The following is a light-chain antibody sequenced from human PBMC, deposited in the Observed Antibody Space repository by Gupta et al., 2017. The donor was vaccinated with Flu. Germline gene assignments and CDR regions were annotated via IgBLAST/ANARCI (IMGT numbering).Light chain of an antibody. V-gene: IGKV3-20*01. CDR1: QSFSSSF. CDR2: GAS. J-gene: IGKJ2*01. Sequence: TVFTQSPVTLSLSPGERAPLSCRASQSFSSSFLAWYQQKPGQAPRLLIYGASGRATGIPDRYSGSGYGIDFTLTSSRREPEDFAVYYCQQYGSAPRYTFGQGTKLEIK. CDR3: QQYGSAPRYT.